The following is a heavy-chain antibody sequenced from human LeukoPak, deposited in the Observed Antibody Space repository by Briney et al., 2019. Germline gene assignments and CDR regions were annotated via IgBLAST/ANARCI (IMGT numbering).Heavy chain of an antibody. J-gene: IGHJ3*02. Sequence: KTGGCLRLSCAASGFTFSSYSMNWVRQAPGKGLEWVSSISSSSSYIYYADSVKGRFTISRDNAKNSLYLQMNSLRAEDTAVYYCARDRRDAFDIWGQGTMATVSS. CDR3: ARDRRDAFDI. CDR1: GFTFSSYS. CDR2: ISSSSSYI. V-gene: IGHV3-21*01.